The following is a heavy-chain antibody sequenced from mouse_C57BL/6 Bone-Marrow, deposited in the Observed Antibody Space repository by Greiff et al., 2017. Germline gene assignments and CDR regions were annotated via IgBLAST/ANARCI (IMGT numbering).Heavy chain of an antibody. CDR3: AREGGSSSFDY. CDR2: ISDGGSYT. J-gene: IGHJ2*01. Sequence: EVMLVESGGGLVKPGGSLKLSCAASGFTFSSYAMSWLRQTPEKRLEWVATISDGGSYTYYPDNVKGRFTISRDNAKNNLYLQMSHLKSEDTAMYYCAREGGSSSFDYWGQGTTLTVSS. V-gene: IGHV5-4*01. D-gene: IGHD1-1*01. CDR1: GFTFSSYA.